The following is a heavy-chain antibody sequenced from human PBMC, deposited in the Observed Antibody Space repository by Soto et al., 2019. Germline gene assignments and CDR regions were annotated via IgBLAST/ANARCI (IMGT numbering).Heavy chain of an antibody. J-gene: IGHJ4*02. Sequence: SETLSLTCIVSGGSISSVDYYWSWIRQPPGKGLEWIGYIYYSGSTNNNPPLNGRVTISIDTSKNQFSLRLSSVTATDTAVYYCARGPSGDKVDYWGQGILVTVSS. CDR3: ARGPSGDKVDY. CDR1: GGSISSVDYY. D-gene: IGHD7-27*01. V-gene: IGHV4-30-4*01. CDR2: IYYSGST.